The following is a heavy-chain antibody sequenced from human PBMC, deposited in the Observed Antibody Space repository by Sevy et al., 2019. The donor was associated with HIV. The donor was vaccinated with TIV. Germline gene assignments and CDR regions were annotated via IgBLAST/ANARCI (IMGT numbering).Heavy chain of an antibody. J-gene: IGHJ6*02. CDR3: AKDMTPSSSCYNCYYYYGMDV. CDR2: ISWNSGSI. Sequence: GGSLKLSCAASGFTFDDYAMHWVRQAPGKGLEWVSGISWNSGSIGYADSVKGRFTISRDNAKNSLYLQMNSLRAEDTALYYCAKDMTPSSSCYNCYYYYGMDVWGQGTTVTVSS. V-gene: IGHV3-9*01. D-gene: IGHD2-2*02. CDR1: GFTFDDYA.